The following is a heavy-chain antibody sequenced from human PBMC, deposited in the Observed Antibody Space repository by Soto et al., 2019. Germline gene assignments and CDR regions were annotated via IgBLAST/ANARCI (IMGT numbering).Heavy chain of an antibody. D-gene: IGHD3-10*01. V-gene: IGHV4-39*01. CDR2: IYYSGSS. CDR3: ARQGGGSGSSQWTGID. Sequence: QLQLQESGPGLVKPSETLALTCTVSGGSISRSSYFWVWIRQPPGKGLEWIGSIYYSGSSSYNASLKSRVTISVDTSKNQFSLKLTSVTAADTAVYYCARQGGGSGSSQWTGIDWGQGTLVTVSS. J-gene: IGHJ4*02. CDR1: GGSISRSSYF.